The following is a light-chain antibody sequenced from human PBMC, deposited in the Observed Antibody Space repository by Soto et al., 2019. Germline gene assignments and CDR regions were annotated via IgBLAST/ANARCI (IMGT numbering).Light chain of an antibody. J-gene: IGKJ2*01. CDR1: QSVLHRSNGNNY. CDR3: QEYYSTPYT. Sequence: DIVMTQSPDSLSVSLGERATIKCRSSQSVLHRSNGNNYIAWYQQKPGQPPKLLIYWSSTRDSGVPDRFIGSGSGTDFTLTVSSLQAEDVAVYYCQEYYSTPYTFGQGTKLEIK. CDR2: WSS. V-gene: IGKV4-1*01.